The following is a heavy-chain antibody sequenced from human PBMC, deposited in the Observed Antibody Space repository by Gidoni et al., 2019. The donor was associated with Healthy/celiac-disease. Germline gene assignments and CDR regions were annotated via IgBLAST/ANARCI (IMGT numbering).Heavy chain of an antibody. CDR3: ARGGTDSTVVTPYFDY. CDR1: GASISRGSYY. D-gene: IGHD4-17*01. Sequence: QVPLQESGPGLVKPSQTLSLTCTVSGASISRGSYYCSWIRQPAGKGLEWIGRIYTRGSTNYNPSLKSRGTISVDTSKNQFSLKLSSVTAADTAVYYCARGGTDSTVVTPYFDYCGHG. J-gene: IGHJ4*01. V-gene: IGHV4-61*02. CDR2: IYTRGST.